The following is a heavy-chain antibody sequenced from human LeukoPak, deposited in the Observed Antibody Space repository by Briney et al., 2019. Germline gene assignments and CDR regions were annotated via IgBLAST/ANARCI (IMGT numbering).Heavy chain of an antibody. CDR3: ARRVRAPIGSVGRWFVP. D-gene: IGHD1-26*01. CDR1: GYSIRSAYY. V-gene: IGHV4-38-2*01. J-gene: IGHJ5*02. Sequence: SEPLSLTCAVSGYSIRSAYYWGWIRQSPGKGLEWIGNIHHTGSTHSSPPLKSRVSMSMDTAEKQFSLNLPSVTAADTAVYYCARRVRAPIGSVGRWFVPWGQGSLVIVSS. CDR2: IHHTGST.